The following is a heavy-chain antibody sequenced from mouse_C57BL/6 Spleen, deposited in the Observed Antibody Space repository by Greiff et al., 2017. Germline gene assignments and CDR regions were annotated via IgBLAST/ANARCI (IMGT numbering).Heavy chain of an antibody. V-gene: IGHV3-6*01. J-gene: IGHJ3*01. CDR3: ARAPNWEGFAY. CDR2: ISYDGSN. D-gene: IGHD4-1*01. CDR1: GYSITSGYY. Sequence: VQLQQSGPGLVKPSQSLSLTCSVTGYSITSGYYWNWIRQFPGNKLEWMGYISYDGSNNYNPSLKNRISITRDTSKNQFFLKLNSVTTEDTATYYCARAPNWEGFAYWGQGTLVTVSA.